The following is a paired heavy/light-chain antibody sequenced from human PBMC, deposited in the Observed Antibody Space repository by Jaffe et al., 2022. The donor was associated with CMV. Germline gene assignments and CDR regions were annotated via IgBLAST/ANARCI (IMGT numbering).Light chain of an antibody. Sequence: EIVLTQSPGTLSLSPGERATLSCRASQSVTNRYLAWYQHKPGQAPRLLVYGPSTRATGIPDRFSGSGSGTDFTLTITRLEPEDFAVYYCQQYSTSPLTFGGGTKVEIK. CDR1: QSVTNRY. CDR3: QQYSTSPLT. V-gene: IGKV3-20*01. J-gene: IGKJ4*01. CDR2: GPS.
Heavy chain of an antibody. D-gene: IGHD6-13*01. CDR3: ARGLLIAAPKTNWFDL. Sequence: QMQLVQSGAEVKKPGASVKVSCKASGYTFASYYMHLLRQAPGQGLEWMGVINPSGGSSSYAQMFQGRVTMTSDTSTSTVYMEVSSLRSEDTAVYYCARGLLIAAPKTNWFDLWGQGTLVTVSS. CDR2: INPSGGSS. V-gene: IGHV1-46*01. CDR1: GYTFASYY. J-gene: IGHJ5*02.